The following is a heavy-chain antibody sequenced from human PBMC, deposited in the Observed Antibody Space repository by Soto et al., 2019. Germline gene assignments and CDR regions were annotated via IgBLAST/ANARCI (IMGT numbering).Heavy chain of an antibody. CDR1: GDSVSSNSAA. CDR3: ARGGIAAAAQGNWFDP. V-gene: IGHV6-1*01. Sequence: SQTLSLTCAISGDSVSSNSAAWNWIRQSPSRGLEWLGRTYYRSKWYNDYAVSVKSRITINPDTSKNQFSLQLNSVTPEDTAVYYCARGGIAAAAQGNWFDPWGQGTLVTVSS. J-gene: IGHJ5*02. CDR2: TYYRSKWYN. D-gene: IGHD6-13*01.